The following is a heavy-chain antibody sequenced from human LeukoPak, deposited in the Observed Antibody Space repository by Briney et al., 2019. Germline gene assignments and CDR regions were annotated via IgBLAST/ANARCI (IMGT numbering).Heavy chain of an antibody. CDR3: ARVYRYYFDY. Sequence: SETLSLTCAVYGGSFSGYYWSWIRQPPGKGLEWIGEINHSGSTNYNPSLKSRVTISVDTSKNQFSLKLSSVTAADTAVYYCARVYRYYFDYWGQGTLVTVSS. V-gene: IGHV4-34*01. CDR1: GGSFSGYY. J-gene: IGHJ4*02. CDR2: INHSGST. D-gene: IGHD1-26*01.